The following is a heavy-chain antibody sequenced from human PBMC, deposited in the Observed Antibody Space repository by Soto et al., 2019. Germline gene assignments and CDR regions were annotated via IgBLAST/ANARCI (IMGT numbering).Heavy chain of an antibody. D-gene: IGHD2-2*03. Sequence: GGSLRLSCAASGFTFSSYSMNWVRQAPGKGLEWVSSISSSSSYIYYADSVKGRFTISRDNAKNSLYLQMSSLRAEDTAVYYCARLDIVVVPAATHYDFWSGKGGRYYYYGMDVWGQGTTVTVSS. CDR1: GFTFSSYS. CDR2: ISSSSSYI. V-gene: IGHV3-21*01. CDR3: ARLDIVVVPAATHYDFWSGKGGRYYYYGMDV. J-gene: IGHJ6*02.